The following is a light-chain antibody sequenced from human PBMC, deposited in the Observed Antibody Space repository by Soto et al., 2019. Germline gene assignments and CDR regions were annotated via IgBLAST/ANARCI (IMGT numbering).Light chain of an antibody. CDR1: QSISTW. Sequence: DIQMTQSPSTLSSSVGDIVTITCRASQSISTWLAWYQQKPGKAPKALIYDVSSLESGVPSRFSGSGSGTEFTLTISSLQPDDFATYYCQQYYSYPWTFGQGTKVDIK. V-gene: IGKV1-5*01. CDR2: DVS. J-gene: IGKJ1*01. CDR3: QQYYSYPWT.